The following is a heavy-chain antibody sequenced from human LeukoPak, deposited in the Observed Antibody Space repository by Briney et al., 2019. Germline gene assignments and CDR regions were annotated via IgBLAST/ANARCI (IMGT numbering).Heavy chain of an antibody. V-gene: IGHV3-11*03. CDR3: ASRSLWYGEDY. Sequence: GGSLRLSCAASGFTFSDYYMSWIRQAPGKGLEWVSYISSSSSYTNYADSVKGRFTISRDNAKNSLYLQMNSLRAEDTAVYYCASRSLWYGEDYWGQGTLVTVSS. D-gene: IGHD3-10*01. CDR1: GFTFSDYY. J-gene: IGHJ4*02. CDR2: ISSSSSYT.